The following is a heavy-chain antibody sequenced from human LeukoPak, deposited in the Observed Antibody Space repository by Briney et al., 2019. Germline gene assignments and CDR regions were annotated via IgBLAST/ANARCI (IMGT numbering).Heavy chain of an antibody. CDR2: IYYSGST. CDR1: GGSISSYY. J-gene: IGHJ5*02. CDR3: ARHSLGITGTTSWFDP. Sequence: SETLSLTCTVSGGSISSYYWSWIRQPPGKGLEWIGYIYYSGSTNYNPSLKNRVTISVNASKNQFSLKLTSVTAADTAVYYCARHSLGITGTTSWFDPWGQGTLITVSS. D-gene: IGHD1-20*01. V-gene: IGHV4-59*01.